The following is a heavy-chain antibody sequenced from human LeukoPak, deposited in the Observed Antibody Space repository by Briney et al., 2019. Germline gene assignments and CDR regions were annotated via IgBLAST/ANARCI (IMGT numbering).Heavy chain of an antibody. D-gene: IGHD1-26*01. Sequence: GGSLRLSCAASGFTFSSYEMNWVRQAPGKGLEWVANIKQDKSEKYYLDSVKGRFTIFRDNAKNSLYLQMNSLRAEDTAVYYCARDSGGSGSYVEEGDAFDIWGQGTMVTVSS. CDR3: ARDSGGSGSYVEEGDAFDI. J-gene: IGHJ3*02. V-gene: IGHV3-7*01. CDR2: IKQDKSEK. CDR1: GFTFSSYE.